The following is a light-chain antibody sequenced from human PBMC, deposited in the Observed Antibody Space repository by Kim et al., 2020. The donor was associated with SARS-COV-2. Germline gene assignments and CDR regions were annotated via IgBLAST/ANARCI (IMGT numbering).Light chain of an antibody. CDR3: QQANTFPLT. V-gene: IGKV1-12*01. Sequence: DIQMTQSPSSVSASVGDRVTITCRASQGITTRLAWYQQKPGRAPNLLIYAASSLQSGVPSRFSASGSGTDFTLTISSLQPEDFATYYCQQANTFPLTFGGGTKVDIK. J-gene: IGKJ4*01. CDR1: QGITTR. CDR2: AAS.